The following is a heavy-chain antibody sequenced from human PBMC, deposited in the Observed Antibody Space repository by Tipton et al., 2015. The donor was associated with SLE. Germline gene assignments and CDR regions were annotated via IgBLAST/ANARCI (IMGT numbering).Heavy chain of an antibody. CDR1: GGSFSGYY. D-gene: IGHD3-10*01. CDR2: INHSGGT. J-gene: IGHJ6*03. Sequence: TLSLTCAVYGGSFSGYYWSWIRQPPGKGLEWIGEINHSGGTNYNPSLKSRVTISVDTSKNQFSLKLSSVTAADTAVYYCARAPGLDGDYQYYYYMDVWGKGATVTVSS. CDR3: ARAPGLDGDYQYYYYMDV. V-gene: IGHV4-34*01.